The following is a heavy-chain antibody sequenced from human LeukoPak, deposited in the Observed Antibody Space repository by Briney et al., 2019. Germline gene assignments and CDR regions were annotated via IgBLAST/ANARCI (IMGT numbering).Heavy chain of an antibody. Sequence: SETLSLTCSVSGGSISTSLYYWGWIRQPPGKGLEWIGSIYYSGRTYYNPSLKSRVTISVDTSKNQFSLRLTSVTAADTAVYYCARDLGVPWWDYYDSSGYYYSAFDIWGQGTMVTVSS. CDR2: IYYSGRT. CDR3: ARDLGVPWWDYYDSSGYYYSAFDI. V-gene: IGHV4-39*02. D-gene: IGHD3-22*01. CDR1: GGSISTSLYY. J-gene: IGHJ3*02.